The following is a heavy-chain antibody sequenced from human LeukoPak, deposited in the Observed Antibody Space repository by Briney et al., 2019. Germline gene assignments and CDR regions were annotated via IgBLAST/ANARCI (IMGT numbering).Heavy chain of an antibody. J-gene: IGHJ6*03. CDR3: ARGDYYMDV. V-gene: IGHV4-31*03. CDR2: ISYSGST. Sequence: PSETLSLTCTVSGGSISSGPYYWTWIRQHPGKDLEWIGYISYSGSTDYNPSLRSRITISVDTSKNQFSLKLSSVTVADSAVYYCARGDYYMDVWGKGTTVTVPS. CDR1: GGSISSGPYY.